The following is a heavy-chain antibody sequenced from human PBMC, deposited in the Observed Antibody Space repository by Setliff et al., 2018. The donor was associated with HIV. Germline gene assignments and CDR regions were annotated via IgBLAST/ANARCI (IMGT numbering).Heavy chain of an antibody. D-gene: IGHD3-10*01. J-gene: IGHJ6*02. Sequence: GGSLRLSCAASGFTFSSYAMHWVRQALGKGLEWVAVISYDGSNKYYADSVKGRFTIPRDNSKNTLYLQMNSLRAEDTAVYYCARSVIGYYYYGMDVWGQGTLVTVSS. CDR2: ISYDGSNK. CDR1: GFTFSSYA. V-gene: IGHV3-30*01. CDR3: ARSVIGYYYYGMDV.